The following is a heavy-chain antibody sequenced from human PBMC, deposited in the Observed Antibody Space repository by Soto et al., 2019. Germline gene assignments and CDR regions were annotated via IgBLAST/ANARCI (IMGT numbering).Heavy chain of an antibody. J-gene: IGHJ4*02. Sequence: EVQLFESGGWLVQPGGSLRLSCAASGFAFRTYTMSWVRQVPGKGLVWVSGIYGDASETFYADSVRGRFIISRDNSKNTLFLQMNALRAEDTAVYYCAKDRWPGGVWDIDYWGQGTLVTVSS. CDR3: AKDRWPGGVWDIDY. CDR1: GFAFRTYT. CDR2: IYGDASET. D-gene: IGHD1-26*01. V-gene: IGHV3-23*01.